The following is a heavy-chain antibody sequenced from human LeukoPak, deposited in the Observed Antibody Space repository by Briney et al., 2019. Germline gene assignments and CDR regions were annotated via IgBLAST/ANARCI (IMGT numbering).Heavy chain of an antibody. CDR3: ARGAHYYDFWSGYWNWFDP. Sequence: GASVKVSCKASGGTFSSYAISWVRQAPGQGLEWMGRIIPIFGIANYAQKFQGRVTITADKSTSTAYMELSSLRSEDTAVYYCARGAHYYDFWSGYWNWFDPWGQGTLVTVSS. CDR1: GGTFSSYA. D-gene: IGHD3-3*01. J-gene: IGHJ5*02. V-gene: IGHV1-69*04. CDR2: IIPIFGIA.